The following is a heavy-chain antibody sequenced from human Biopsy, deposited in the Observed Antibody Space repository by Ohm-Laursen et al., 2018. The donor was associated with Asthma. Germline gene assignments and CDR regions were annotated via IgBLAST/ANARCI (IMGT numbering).Heavy chain of an antibody. CDR1: GYNFISFA. Sequence: GASVKVSCKVSGYNFISFAIHWVRQAPGQRLEWMGWINAGNGNAKFSQKFQGRVTITRDTSASTAYMDLSSLRSEDTATYYCARTCYDFLTGQVKDVFGVWGQGTMVTVSS. D-gene: IGHD3-9*01. V-gene: IGHV1-3*01. CDR3: ARTCYDFLTGQVKDVFGV. J-gene: IGHJ3*01. CDR2: INAGNGNA.